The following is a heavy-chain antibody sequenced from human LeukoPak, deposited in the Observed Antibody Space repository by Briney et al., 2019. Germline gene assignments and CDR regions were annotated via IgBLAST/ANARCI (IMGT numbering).Heavy chain of an antibody. J-gene: IGHJ4*02. Sequence: SETLSLTCTVSGGSISSYYWSWIRQPPGKGLEWIGYIYYSGSTNYNPSLKSRVTISVGTSKNQFSLKLSSVTAADTAVYYCARDRDGSIDYWGQGTLVTVSS. D-gene: IGHD5-24*01. CDR1: GGSISSYY. CDR3: ARDRDGSIDY. CDR2: IYYSGST. V-gene: IGHV4-59*01.